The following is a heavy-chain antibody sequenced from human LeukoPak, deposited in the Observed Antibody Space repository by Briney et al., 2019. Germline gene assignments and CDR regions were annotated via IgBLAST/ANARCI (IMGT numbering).Heavy chain of an antibody. CDR3: ARQGGELLWFGESYYYYYYMDV. V-gene: IGHV4-39*01. D-gene: IGHD3-10*01. Sequence: SETLSLTCTVSGGSISSSSYYWGWIRQPPGKGLEWIGSIYYSGSTYYNPSLKSRVTISVDTSKNQFSLKLSSVTAADTAVYYCARQGGELLWFGESYYYYYYMDVWGKGTTVTISS. CDR1: GGSISSSSYY. CDR2: IYYSGST. J-gene: IGHJ6*03.